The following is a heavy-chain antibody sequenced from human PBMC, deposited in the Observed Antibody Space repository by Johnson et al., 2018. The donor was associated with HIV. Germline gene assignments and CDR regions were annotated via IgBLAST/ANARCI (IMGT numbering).Heavy chain of an antibody. J-gene: IGHJ3*01. CDR3: ARGSRYTYDYDDVHLLQAFDV. Sequence: QVQLVPSGGSDLQPERFLIPSSPASRFTLSLYAMHCDRQAQVKRLEWLAVISYDGLNKFYADSVKGRFPISIDNSKNTLYLQMNSLRAEDTAVYYCARGSRYTYDYDDVHLLQAFDVWGQGTMVTVSS. CDR2: ISYDGLNK. V-gene: IGHV3-30*03. D-gene: IGHD3-22*01. CDR1: RFTLSLYA.